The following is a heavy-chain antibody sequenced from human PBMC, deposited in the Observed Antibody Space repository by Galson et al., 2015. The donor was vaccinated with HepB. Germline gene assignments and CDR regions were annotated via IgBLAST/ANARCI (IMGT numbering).Heavy chain of an antibody. J-gene: IGHJ3*01. CDR1: GFTFSAYA. Sequence: SLRLSCAASGFTFSAYAMHWVRQAPGKGLEWVSKISHDSTKTYYADSVRGRFTISRDNSKNTLYLQMNSLKTEDTALYYCATVGWVLTPGFDVWGQGTMVTVSS. D-gene: IGHD4/OR15-4a*01. V-gene: IGHV3-30*02. CDR3: ATVGWVLTPGFDV. CDR2: ISHDSTKT.